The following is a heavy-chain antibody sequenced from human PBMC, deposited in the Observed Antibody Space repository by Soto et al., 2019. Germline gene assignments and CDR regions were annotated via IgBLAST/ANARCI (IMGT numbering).Heavy chain of an antibody. D-gene: IGHD6-13*01. V-gene: IGHV3-23*01. CDR2: IVGSGGTT. CDR3: AKEGGYTTALERIDF. CDR1: GFTFSNYA. J-gene: IGHJ4*02. Sequence: EVHLLESGGGLVHPGGSLRLSCAASGFTFSNYAMSWVRQAPGKGLEWVSGIVGSGGTTDYADSVKGRFTISRDNSKNKLYLQMNSLRAEDTAVYYCAKEGGYTTALERIDFWGQGTLVTVSS.